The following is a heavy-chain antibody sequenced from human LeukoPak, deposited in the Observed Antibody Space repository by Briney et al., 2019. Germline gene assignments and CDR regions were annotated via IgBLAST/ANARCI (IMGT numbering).Heavy chain of an antibody. J-gene: IGHJ3*01. CDR2: ISGGTYTT. Sequence: PGGSLRLSCAASGFAFSSYGMTWVRQAPGKGLEWVSSISGGTYTTYYADSVKGRFTIARDNSKNTLYLQMNSLRAEDTAIYYCAKDPPYCYDSSGYYSVWGQGTMVTVSS. D-gene: IGHD3-22*01. CDR1: GFAFSSYG. V-gene: IGHV3-23*01. CDR3: AKDPPYCYDSSGYYSV.